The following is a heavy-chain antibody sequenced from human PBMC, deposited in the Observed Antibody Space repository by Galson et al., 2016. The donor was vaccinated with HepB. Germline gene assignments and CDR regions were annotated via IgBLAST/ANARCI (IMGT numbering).Heavy chain of an antibody. Sequence: CAISGDSVPTDSAGWNWIRQSPSRGLEWLGRTYYRSKWNNDYAPFVKSRMTINADTSKNQFSLQLSSVTSEDTAVYYCARGWVADGADMWGQGTMVTVSS. D-gene: IGHD4/OR15-4a*01. V-gene: IGHV6-1*01. CDR2: TYYRSKWNN. J-gene: IGHJ3*02. CDR1: GDSVPTDSAG. CDR3: ARGWVADGADM.